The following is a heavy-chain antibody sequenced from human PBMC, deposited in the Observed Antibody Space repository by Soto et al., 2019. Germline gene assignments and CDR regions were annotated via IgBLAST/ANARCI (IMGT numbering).Heavy chain of an antibody. Sequence: ESGGGVVQPGRSLRLSCAASGFTFSSYAMHWVRQAPGKGLEWVAVISYDGSNKYYADSVKGRFTISRDNSKNTLYLQMNSLRAEDTAVYYCAREATIFGVVLYYFDYWGQGTLVTVSS. CDR1: GFTFSSYA. J-gene: IGHJ4*02. CDR3: AREATIFGVVLYYFDY. V-gene: IGHV3-30-3*01. D-gene: IGHD3-3*01. CDR2: ISYDGSNK.